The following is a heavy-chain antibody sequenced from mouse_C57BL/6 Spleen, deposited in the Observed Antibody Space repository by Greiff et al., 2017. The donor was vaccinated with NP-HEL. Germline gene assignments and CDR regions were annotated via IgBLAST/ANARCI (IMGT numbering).Heavy chain of an antibody. CDR3: ARGRSNYVRYYAMDH. CDR1: GYTFTSYW. Sequence: QVQLKQPGAELVRPGSSVKLSCKASGYTFTSYWMHWVKQRPIQGLEWIGNIDPSDSETHYNQKFKDKAPLTVAESSSTAYMQLSSLTSEDSAVYYCARGRSNYVRYYAMDHWGQGTSVTVSS. D-gene: IGHD2-5*01. V-gene: IGHV1-52*01. J-gene: IGHJ4*01. CDR2: IDPSDSET.